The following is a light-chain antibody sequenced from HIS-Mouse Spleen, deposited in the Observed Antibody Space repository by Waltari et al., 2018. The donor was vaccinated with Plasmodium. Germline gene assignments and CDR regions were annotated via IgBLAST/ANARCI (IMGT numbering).Light chain of an antibody. CDR3: QQRSNWPRVLT. Sequence: EIVFTQSPATLSLSRGERANLACRASQSVSSYLAWYQQKPGQAPRLLIYDASNRATGIPARFSGSGSGTDFTLTISSLEPEDFAVYYCQQRSNWPRVLTFGGGTKVEIK. CDR1: QSVSSY. J-gene: IGKJ4*01. CDR2: DAS. V-gene: IGKV3-11*01.